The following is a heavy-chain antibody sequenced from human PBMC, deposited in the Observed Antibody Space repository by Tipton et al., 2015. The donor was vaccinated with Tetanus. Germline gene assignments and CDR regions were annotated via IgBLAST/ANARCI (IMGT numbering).Heavy chain of an antibody. Sequence: QLVQSGAEMKKPGASVKVSCKASGYTFTGYYIYWVRQAPGQGLEWMGWIDPNSGGTVYAQKFQGRVTMTRDTSISTAYMELRSLRFDDTAVYYCARDRGDYIFYVMDVWGPGTTVSVS. CDR3: ARDRGDYIFYVMDV. CDR1: GYTFTGYY. V-gene: IGHV1-2*02. J-gene: IGHJ6*02. D-gene: IGHD3-22*01. CDR2: IDPNSGGT.